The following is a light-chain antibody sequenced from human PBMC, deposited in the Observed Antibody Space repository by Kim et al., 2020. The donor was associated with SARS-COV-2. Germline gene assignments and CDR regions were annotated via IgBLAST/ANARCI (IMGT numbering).Light chain of an antibody. CDR2: GAS. V-gene: IGKV3-20*01. CDR3: QQYGSSPRAYT. J-gene: IGKJ2*01. Sequence: PGERATCSCSASQSVSNSYLAWYQQKPGRAPRLLIYGASSRATGIPDRFSGSESGTDFTLTISRLEPEDFAVYYCQQYGSSPRAYTFGQGTKLEI. CDR1: QSVSNSY.